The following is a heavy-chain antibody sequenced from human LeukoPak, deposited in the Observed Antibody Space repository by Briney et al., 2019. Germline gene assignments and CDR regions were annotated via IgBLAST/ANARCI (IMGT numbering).Heavy chain of an antibody. V-gene: IGHV4-34*01. CDR1: GGSFRDYY. Sequence: SETLSLTCAIYGGSFRDYYWSWMRQPPGRGLEWVGDINHSGNTKYSPSLMSRVTISVDKSTKQFPLMLSSVTAADTAGYCCARGAPRDFVNSGFYYNYWGQGTRVTVSS. CDR3: ARGAPRDFVNSGFYYNY. D-gene: IGHD3-22*01. CDR2: INHSGNT. J-gene: IGHJ4*02.